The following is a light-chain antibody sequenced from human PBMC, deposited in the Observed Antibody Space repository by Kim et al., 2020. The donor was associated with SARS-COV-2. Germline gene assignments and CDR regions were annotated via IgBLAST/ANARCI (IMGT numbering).Light chain of an antibody. J-gene: IGKJ1*01. CDR2: LGS. V-gene: IGKV2-28*01. Sequence: DIVMTQSPLSLPVTPGEPASISCRSSQSLLHSNGYNYLDWYLQKPGQSPQLLIYLGSNRASGVPDRFSGSGSGTDFTLKISRVEAXDVGVYYCMQALQTPWTFGQGTKVDIK. CDR1: QSLLHSNGYNY. CDR3: MQALQTPWT.